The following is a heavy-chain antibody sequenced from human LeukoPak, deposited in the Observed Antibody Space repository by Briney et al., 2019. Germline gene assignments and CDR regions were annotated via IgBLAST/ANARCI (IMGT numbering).Heavy chain of an antibody. CDR1: GFTFSENW. CDR2: INRDGGLT. CDR3: AREEHRLAEAGTSAFDL. J-gene: IGHJ3*01. V-gene: IGHV3-74*01. Sequence: LGGSLRLSCVASGFTFSENWMHWVRQAPGKGLAWVSHINRDGGLTNYADSVKGRFTISRDNARNTVYLQMSSLRVEDTAIYFCAREEHRLAEAGTSAFDLGGQGTLVTVSP. D-gene: IGHD6-13*01.